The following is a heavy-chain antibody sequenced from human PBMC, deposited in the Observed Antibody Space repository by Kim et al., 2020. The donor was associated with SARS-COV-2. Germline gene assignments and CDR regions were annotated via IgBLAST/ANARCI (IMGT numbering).Heavy chain of an antibody. CDR2: INHSGST. V-gene: IGHV4-34*01. J-gene: IGHJ4*02. D-gene: IGHD6-13*01. CDR3: ARGPSEQQLAHDY. Sequence: SETLSLTCAVYGGSFSGYYWSWIRQPPGKGLEWIGEINHSGSTNYNPSLKSRVTISVDTSKNQFSLKLSSVTAADTAVYYCARGPSEQQLAHDYWGQGTLVTVSS. CDR1: GGSFSGYY.